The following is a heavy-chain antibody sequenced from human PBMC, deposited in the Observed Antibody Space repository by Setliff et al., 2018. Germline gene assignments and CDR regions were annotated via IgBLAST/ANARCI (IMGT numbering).Heavy chain of an antibody. CDR3: CSGSYLFVY. J-gene: IGHJ4*02. CDR1: GFTFSSYG. D-gene: IGHD1-26*01. Sequence: SLRLSCAASGFTFSSYGMHWVRQAPGKGLEWVAAVSFDGRNKYYEDSVKGRFTISRDDSKNTLYLQMNSLRAEDTAVYYCCSGSYLFVYWGQGSLVTVS. V-gene: IGHV3-33*05. CDR2: VSFDGRNK.